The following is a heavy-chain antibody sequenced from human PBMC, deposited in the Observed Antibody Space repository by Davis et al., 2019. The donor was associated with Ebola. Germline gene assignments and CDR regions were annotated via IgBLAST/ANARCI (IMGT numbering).Heavy chain of an antibody. D-gene: IGHD5-24*01. CDR3: ARVGVGDGYTPGGMDV. V-gene: IGHV3-48*03. CDR2: ISSSGSTI. J-gene: IGHJ6*02. CDR1: GFTFSSYE. Sequence: PGGSLRLSCAASGFTFSSYEMNWVRQAPGKGLEWVSYISSSGSTIYYADSVKGRFTISRDNAKNSLYLQMNSLRAEDTAVYYCARVGVGDGYTPGGMDVWGQGTTVTVSS.